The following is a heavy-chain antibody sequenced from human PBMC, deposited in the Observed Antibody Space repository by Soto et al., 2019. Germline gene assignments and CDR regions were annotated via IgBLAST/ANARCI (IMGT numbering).Heavy chain of an antibody. J-gene: IGHJ4*02. CDR1: GGSFSGYY. Sequence: QVQLQQWGAGLLKPSETLSLTCAVYGGSFSGYYWSWIRQPPGKGLEWIGEINHSGSTNYNPSLKSRVTISVDTSKNQFSLKLSSVTAADTAVYYCARLVVVAATPFDYWGQGTLVTVSS. CDR2: INHSGST. D-gene: IGHD2-15*01. CDR3: ARLVVVAATPFDY. V-gene: IGHV4-34*01.